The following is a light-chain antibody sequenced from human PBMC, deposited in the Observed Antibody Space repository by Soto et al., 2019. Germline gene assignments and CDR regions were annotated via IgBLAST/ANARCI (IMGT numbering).Light chain of an antibody. CDR3: QSYDSSRRGV. Sequence: QSVLTQPPSVSGAPGQRVTISCTGSSSNIGAGYDVHWYQQLPGTAPKLLIYGNSNRPSGVPDRFSGSKSGTSASLAITGLQAEDEADYYCQSYDSSRRGVFGGGPKLTV. CDR2: GNS. J-gene: IGLJ3*02. V-gene: IGLV1-40*01. CDR1: SSNIGAGYD.